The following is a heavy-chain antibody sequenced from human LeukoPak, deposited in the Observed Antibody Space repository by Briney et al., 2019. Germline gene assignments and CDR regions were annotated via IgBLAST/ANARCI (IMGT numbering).Heavy chain of an antibody. J-gene: IGHJ3*02. V-gene: IGHV1-69*05. CDR1: GGTFSSYA. CDR2: IIPIFGTA. CDR3: ARMDFGYCSSTSCSPGPFDI. D-gene: IGHD2-2*03. Sequence: ASVKVSCKASGGTFSSYAISWVRQAPGQGLEWMGGIIPIFGTANYAQKFQGGVTITTDESTSTAYMELSSLRSEDTAVYYCARMDFGYCSSTSCSPGPFDIWGQGTMVTVSS.